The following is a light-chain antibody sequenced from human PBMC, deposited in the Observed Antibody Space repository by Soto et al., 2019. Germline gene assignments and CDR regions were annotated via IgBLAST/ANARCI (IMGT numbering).Light chain of an antibody. CDR1: SSDVGSYNL. J-gene: IGLJ3*02. V-gene: IGLV2-23*01. CDR2: EGS. CDR3: CSYAGTPWV. Sequence: QSALTQPASVSGSPGQSITISCTGTSSDVGSYNLVSWYQQHPGKAPKLMIYEGSKRPSGVSNRFSGSKSGNTASLTISGLQAEDEADYYYCSYAGTPWVFGGGTKLTVL.